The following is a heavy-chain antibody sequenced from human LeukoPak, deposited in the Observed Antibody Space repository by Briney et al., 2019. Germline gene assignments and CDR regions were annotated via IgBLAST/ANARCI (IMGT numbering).Heavy chain of an antibody. CDR3: ARDVGSGWYTLDY. CDR2: INPSGVSI. D-gene: IGHD6-19*01. Sequence: ASVKVSCKASGYTFTSHYMHWVRQAPGQGLEWMGTINPSGVSISYAQKFQGRVTMTRDTSTRTVYMELSSLRSEDTAVYYCARDVGSGWYTLDYWGQGALVTVSS. V-gene: IGHV1-46*01. CDR1: GYTFTSHY. J-gene: IGHJ4*02.